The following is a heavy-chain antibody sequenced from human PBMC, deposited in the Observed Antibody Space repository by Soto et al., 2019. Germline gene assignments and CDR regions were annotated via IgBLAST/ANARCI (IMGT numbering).Heavy chain of an antibody. CDR3: ARDRGIAAAGTLRGYYYGMDV. J-gene: IGHJ6*02. CDR2: IYHSGST. Sequence: SETLSLTCAVSGGSISSGGYSWSWIRQPPGKGLEWIGYIYHSGSTYYNPSLKSRVTISVDRSKNQFSLKLSSVTAADTAVYYCARDRGIAAAGTLRGYYYGMDVWGQGTTVTVSS. CDR1: GGSISSGGYS. D-gene: IGHD6-13*01. V-gene: IGHV4-30-2*01.